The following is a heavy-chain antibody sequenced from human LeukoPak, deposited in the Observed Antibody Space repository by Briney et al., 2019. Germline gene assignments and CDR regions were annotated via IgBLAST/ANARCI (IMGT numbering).Heavy chain of an antibody. CDR2: INSDGSST. Sequence: GGSLRLSCVASGFTFSSYWMHWVRQAPGKGLVWVSCINSDGSSTRYADSVKGRFTISRDNAKNTLYLHMKSLRAEDTAVYYCASLPYYDILTGYYRNFDYWGQGTLVTVSS. CDR3: ASLPYYDILTGYYRNFDY. J-gene: IGHJ4*02. D-gene: IGHD3-9*01. V-gene: IGHV3-74*01. CDR1: GFTFSSYW.